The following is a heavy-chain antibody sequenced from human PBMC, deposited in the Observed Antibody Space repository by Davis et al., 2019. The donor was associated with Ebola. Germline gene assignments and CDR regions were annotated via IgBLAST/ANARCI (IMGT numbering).Heavy chain of an antibody. J-gene: IGHJ4*02. CDR2: INPSGGST. Sequence: ASVKVSCKASGGTFSSYAISWVRQAPGQGLEWMGIINPSGGSTSYAQKFQGRVTITRDTSTTTAYMELSSLRSEDTAVYYCARNPGYSGYDGGFDYWGQGTLVTVSS. CDR1: GGTFSSYA. V-gene: IGHV1-46*01. D-gene: IGHD5-12*01. CDR3: ARNPGYSGYDGGFDY.